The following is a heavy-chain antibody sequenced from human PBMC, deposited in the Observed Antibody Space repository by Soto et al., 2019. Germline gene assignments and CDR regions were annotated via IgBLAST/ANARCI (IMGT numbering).Heavy chain of an antibody. J-gene: IGHJ6*02. Sequence: PETLSLRCSVSGGFLSSSSYFGGWIRQAPGKRLEWIGSIYYSGSTHYNPSLKSRVTISVDTSKNQFSLKLSSVTAADTAVYYCARVLYYYCSGSSRYYYYYYGMDVCGQGPTVT. V-gene: IGHV4-39*01. D-gene: IGHD3-10*01. CDR3: ARVLYYYCSGSSRYYYYYYGMDV. CDR1: GGFLSSSSYF. CDR2: IYYSGST.